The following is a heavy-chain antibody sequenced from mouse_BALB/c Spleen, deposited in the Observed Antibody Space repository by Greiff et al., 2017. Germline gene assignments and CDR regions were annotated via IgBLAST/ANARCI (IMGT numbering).Heavy chain of an antibody. Sequence: VQLQQSGPELVKPGASVKISCKASGYSFTGYFMNWVMQSHGKSLEWIGRINPYNGDTFYNQKFKGKATLTVDKSSSTAHMELRSLASEDSAVYYCARKDYGSRTWYFDVWGAGTTVTVSS. V-gene: IGHV1-20*02. CDR1: GYSFTGYF. J-gene: IGHJ1*01. D-gene: IGHD1-1*01. CDR2: INPYNGDT. CDR3: ARKDYGSRTWYFDV.